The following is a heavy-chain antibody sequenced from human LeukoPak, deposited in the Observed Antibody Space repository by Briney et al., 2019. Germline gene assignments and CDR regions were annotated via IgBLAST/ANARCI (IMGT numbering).Heavy chain of an antibody. CDR1: GFTSSSYG. Sequence: PGGSLRLSCAASGFTSSSYGMHWVRQAPGKGLEWVAFIRYDGSNKYYADSVKGRFTISRDNSKNTLYLQMNSLRAEDTAVYYCAKDYGRVVGAYYFDYWGQGTLVTVSS. J-gene: IGHJ4*02. CDR3: AKDYGRVVGAYYFDY. D-gene: IGHD1-26*01. V-gene: IGHV3-30*02. CDR2: IRYDGSNK.